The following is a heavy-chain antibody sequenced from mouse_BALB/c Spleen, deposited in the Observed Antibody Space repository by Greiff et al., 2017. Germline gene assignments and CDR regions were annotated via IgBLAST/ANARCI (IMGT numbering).Heavy chain of an antibody. V-gene: IGHV1-9*01. CDR3: ARSPYGNYGYFDV. CDR1: GYTFSSYW. CDR2: ILPGSGST. D-gene: IGHD2-1*01. Sequence: QVQLQQSGAELMKPGASVKISCKATGYTFSSYWIEWVKQRPGHGLEWIGEILPGSGSTNYNEKFKGKATFTADTSSNTAYMQLSSLTSEDSAVYYCARSPYGNYGYFDVWGAGTTVTVSS. J-gene: IGHJ1*01.